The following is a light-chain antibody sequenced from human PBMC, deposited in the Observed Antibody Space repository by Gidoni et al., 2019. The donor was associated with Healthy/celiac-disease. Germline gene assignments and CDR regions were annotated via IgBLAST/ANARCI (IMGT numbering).Light chain of an antibody. J-gene: IGKJ1*01. V-gene: IGKV2-28*01. CDR3: MQALQTPWT. CDR2: LGS. CDR1: QSLLHSNGYNY. Sequence: DIVMTQSTLSLPVTPGEPASISCRSSQSLLHSNGYNYLDWYLQKPGQSPQLLIYLGSNRASGVPDRFSGSGSGTDFTLKISRVEAEYVGVYYCMQALQTPWTFGQGTKVEIK.